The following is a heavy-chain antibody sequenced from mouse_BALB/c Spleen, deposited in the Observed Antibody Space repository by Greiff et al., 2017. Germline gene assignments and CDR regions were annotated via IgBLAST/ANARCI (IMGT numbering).Heavy chain of an antibody. Sequence: QVHVKQSGAELARPGASVKMSCKASGYTFTSYTMHWVKQRPGQGLEWIGYINPSSGYTNYNQKFKDKATLTADKSSSTAYMQLSSLTSEDSAVYYCARRNYGPSYYAMDYWGQGTSVTVSS. J-gene: IGHJ4*01. CDR2: INPSSGYT. CDR3: ARRNYGPSYYAMDY. D-gene: IGHD1-2*01. CDR1: GYTFTSYT. V-gene: IGHV1-4*01.